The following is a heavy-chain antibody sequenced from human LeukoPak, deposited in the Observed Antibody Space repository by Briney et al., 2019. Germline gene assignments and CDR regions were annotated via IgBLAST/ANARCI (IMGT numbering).Heavy chain of an antibody. Sequence: GGSLRLSCAASGFTFSDYYMSWIRQAPGKGLEWVAFIRYDGSNKYYADSVKGRFTISRDNSKNTLYLQMNSLRAEDTAVYYCAKGYGVVPAASGHWGQGTLVTVSS. J-gene: IGHJ4*02. D-gene: IGHD2-2*01. V-gene: IGHV3-30*02. CDR1: GFTFSDYY. CDR2: IRYDGSNK. CDR3: AKGYGVVPAASGH.